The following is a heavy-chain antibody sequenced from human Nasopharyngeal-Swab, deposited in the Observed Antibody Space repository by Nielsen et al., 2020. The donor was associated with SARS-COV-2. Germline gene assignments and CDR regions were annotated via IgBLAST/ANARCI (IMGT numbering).Heavy chain of an antibody. CDR1: GGTFSSYA. CDR2: IIPIFGTA. V-gene: IGHV1-69*06. CDR3: ATAPPIAEGYWFDP. J-gene: IGHJ5*02. D-gene: IGHD6-13*01. Sequence: SVKVSCKASGGTFSSYAISWVRQAPGQGLEWMGGIIPIFGTANYAQKFQGRVTMTEDTSTDTAYMELSSLRSEDTAVYYCATAPPIAEGYWFDPWGQGTLVTVSS.